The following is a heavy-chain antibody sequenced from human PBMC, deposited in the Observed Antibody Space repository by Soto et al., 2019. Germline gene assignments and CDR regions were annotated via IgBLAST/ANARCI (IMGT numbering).Heavy chain of an antibody. J-gene: IGHJ6*02. CDR1: GGSISSGGYY. V-gene: IGHV4-31*03. D-gene: IGHD4-4*01. CDR2: IYYSGST. CDR3: ARVMTTDYYYGMDV. Sequence: TLSLTCTVSGGSISSGGYYWSWIRQHPGKGLEWIGYIYYSGSTYYNPSLKSRVTISVDTSKNQFSLKLSSVTAADTVVYYCARVMTTDYYYGMDVWGQGTTVTVSS.